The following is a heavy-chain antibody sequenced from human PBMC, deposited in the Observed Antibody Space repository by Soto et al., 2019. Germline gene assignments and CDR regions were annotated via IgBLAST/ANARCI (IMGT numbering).Heavy chain of an antibody. J-gene: IGHJ4*02. Sequence: QVQLQESGPGLVKPSDTLSLTCAVSGYSISSSNWWGWIRQPPGKGLEWIGYIYYSGTTYYNPSLKSXDTXSXXTSKNQFALKLTSVTAVDTAVYYCARREIQGPIDYWGQGTLVTVSS. D-gene: IGHD1-26*01. V-gene: IGHV4-28*01. CDR2: IYYSGTT. CDR3: ARREIQGPIDY. CDR1: GYSISSSNW.